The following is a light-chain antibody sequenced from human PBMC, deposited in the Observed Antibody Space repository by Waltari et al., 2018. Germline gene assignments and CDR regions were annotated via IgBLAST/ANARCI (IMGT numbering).Light chain of an antibody. J-gene: IGLJ1*01. CDR2: RNS. V-gene: IGLV1-47*01. CDR3: ITWDDSLGGYYV. CDR1: TSNVGKNH. Sequence: QSVLTQAPSVSGTLGQSVAISCSGATSNVGKNHVYWYQQLPGTAPKLLIYRNSQRPSGVPDRCSASKSDTSASLTISGLRSEDEADYYCITWDDSLGGYYVFGTGTTVTVL.